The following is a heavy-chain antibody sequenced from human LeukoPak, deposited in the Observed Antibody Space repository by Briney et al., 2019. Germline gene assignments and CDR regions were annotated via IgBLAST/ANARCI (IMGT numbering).Heavy chain of an antibody. D-gene: IGHD2-2*01. CDR2: IKSKTDGGTT. V-gene: IGHV3-15*01. CDR3: TTDWSLDIVVVPAAY. Sequence: GGPLRLTCAASGVTFSNAWRNWIRQAPGKGLEWVGRIKSKTDGGTTDYAAPVKGRFTISRDDSKNTLYLQMNSLKTEDTAVYYCTTDWSLDIVVVPAAYWGQGTLVTVSS. J-gene: IGHJ4*02. CDR1: GVTFSNAW.